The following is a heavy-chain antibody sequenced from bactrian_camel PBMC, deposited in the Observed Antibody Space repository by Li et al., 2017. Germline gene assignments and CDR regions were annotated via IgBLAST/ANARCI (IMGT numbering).Heavy chain of an antibody. D-gene: IGHD6*01. V-gene: IGHV3S53*01. J-gene: IGHJ4*01. Sequence: HVQLVESGGDSVQAGGSLKLSCTASVGSGGPLSAGCMGWFRQAPGKEREGVATILREIDTRYADSVKGRFTISKDNAKNTLYLQMNSLKPEDTAMYYCAAVRYGGTWYPLCSPGCSGYNIWGQGTQVTVS. CDR3: AAVRYGGTWYPLCSPGCSGYNI. CDR1: GGPLSAGC. CDR2: ILREIDT.